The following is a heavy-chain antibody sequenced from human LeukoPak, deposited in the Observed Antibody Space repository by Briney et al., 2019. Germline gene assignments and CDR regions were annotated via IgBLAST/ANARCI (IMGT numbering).Heavy chain of an antibody. CDR2: INHSGST. V-gene: IGHV4-34*01. CDR3: ARAPKYSSGWYRGDYFDY. Sequence: SETLSLTCAVYGGSFSGYDWSWTRQPPGKGLEWIGEINHSGSTNYNPSLKSRVTISVDTSKNQFSLKLSSVTAADTAVYYCARAPKYSSGWYRGDYFDYWGQGTLVTVSS. J-gene: IGHJ4*02. CDR1: GGSFSGYD. D-gene: IGHD6-19*01.